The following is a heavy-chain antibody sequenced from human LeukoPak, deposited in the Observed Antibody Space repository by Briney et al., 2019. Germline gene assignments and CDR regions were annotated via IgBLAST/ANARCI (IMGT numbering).Heavy chain of an antibody. CDR2: ISYDGSNK. V-gene: IGHV3-30-3*02. J-gene: IGHJ4*02. CDR3: AKNPASSGWYSIDY. Sequence: GGSLRLSCAASGFTFSSYAMHWVRQAPGKGLEWVAGISYDGSNKYYADSVKGRFTISRDNSKNTLYLQMNSLRAEDTAVYYCAKNPASSGWYSIDYWGQGTLVTVSS. D-gene: IGHD6-19*01. CDR1: GFTFSSYA.